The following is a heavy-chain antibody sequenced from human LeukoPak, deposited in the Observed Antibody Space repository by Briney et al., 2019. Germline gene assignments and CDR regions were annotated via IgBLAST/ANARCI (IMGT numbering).Heavy chain of an antibody. V-gene: IGHV3-30*03. CDR2: ISYDGGNK. CDR1: GFTFSSNG. CDR3: AREQVWSDY. Sequence: PRGSLRLSCAASGFTFSSNGMGGVRQAPRKGLGWGAGISYDGGNKYYADSVKGRFTISRGTSKNTLSLQMNSLRAEDTAVYSCAREQVWSDYWGKGTLVTVSS. D-gene: IGHD5-18*01. J-gene: IGHJ4*02.